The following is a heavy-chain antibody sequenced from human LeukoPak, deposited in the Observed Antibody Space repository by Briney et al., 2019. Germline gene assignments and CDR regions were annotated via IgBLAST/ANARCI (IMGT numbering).Heavy chain of an antibody. J-gene: IGHJ4*02. D-gene: IGHD6-13*01. CDR2: INQDGSEK. CDR3: ARDSAAHAKGY. CDR1: GFTFSTNW. Sequence: PGGSLRLSCEASGFTFSTNWMTWVRQAPGKGLEWVANINQDGSEKYYVDSVKGRFTISRDNAKNSLYLQMNSLRAEDTAVYYCARDSAAHAKGYWGQGTLVTVSS. V-gene: IGHV3-7*01.